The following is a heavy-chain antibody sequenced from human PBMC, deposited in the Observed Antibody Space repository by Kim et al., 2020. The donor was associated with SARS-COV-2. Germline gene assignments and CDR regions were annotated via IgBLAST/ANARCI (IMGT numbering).Heavy chain of an antibody. D-gene: IGHD3-10*01. CDR1: GFSFSFYA. Sequence: GGSLRHSCITSGFSFSFYALTWVRQAPGKGLEWVSAIYSDGRTFYADSVMGRFTTSKDNSRDTLYLQMNGLRSEDTALYYCARYASGTFNYFDFWGRGAL. CDR2: IYSDGRT. V-gene: IGHV3-23*01. J-gene: IGHJ4*02. CDR3: ARYASGTFNYFDF.